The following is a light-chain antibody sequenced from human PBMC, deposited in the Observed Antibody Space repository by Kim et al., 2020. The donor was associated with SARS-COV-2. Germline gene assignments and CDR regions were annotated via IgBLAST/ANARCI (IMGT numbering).Light chain of an antibody. CDR3: ISRDISGNHWL. CDR1: ILIIYY. J-gene: IGLJ3*02. V-gene: IGLV3-19*01. Sequence: LVLPVMLPCQGYILIIYYSTWYQLNPGHPPVLVFYCTNNPPSVIPDRFSGSSSGNTASLTITGAQAEDDADYYCISRDISGNHWLFGGGTQLTVL. CDR2: CTN.